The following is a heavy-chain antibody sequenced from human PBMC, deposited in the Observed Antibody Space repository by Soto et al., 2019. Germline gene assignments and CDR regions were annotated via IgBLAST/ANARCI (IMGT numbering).Heavy chain of an antibody. CDR3: ARHVGGDYYDSSGYYRWFDP. CDR1: GGSISSYY. Sequence: SETLSLTCTVSGGSISSYYWSWIRQPPGKGLEWIGYIYYSGSTNYNPSLKSRVTISVDTSKNQFSLKLSSVTAADTAVYYCARHVGGDYYDSSGYYRWFDPWGQGTLVTVSS. V-gene: IGHV4-59*08. D-gene: IGHD3-22*01. J-gene: IGHJ5*02. CDR2: IYYSGST.